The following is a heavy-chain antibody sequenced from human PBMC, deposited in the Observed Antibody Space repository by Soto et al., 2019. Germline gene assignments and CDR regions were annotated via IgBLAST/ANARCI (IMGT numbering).Heavy chain of an antibody. CDR3: AKDSDYYDSSGYYEGDYFDY. V-gene: IGHV3-23*01. Sequence: GGSLRLSCAASGFTFSSYAMSWVRQAPGKGLEWVSAISGSGGSTYYADSVKGRFTISRDNSKNTLYLQMNSLRAEDTAVYYCAKDSDYYDSSGYYEGDYFDYWGQGTLVTVSS. D-gene: IGHD3-22*01. CDR1: GFTFSSYA. CDR2: ISGSGGST. J-gene: IGHJ4*02.